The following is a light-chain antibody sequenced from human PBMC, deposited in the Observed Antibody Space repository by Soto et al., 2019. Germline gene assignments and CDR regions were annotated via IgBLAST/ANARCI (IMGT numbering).Light chain of an antibody. CDR1: QSVTSTY. Sequence: EIVSSVYPGALSLYPGERATLSCRASQSVTSTYLAWYQQKPGQPPRLLIYGASNRATGIPDRCSGSGSGTDFTLTISRVEPEDSALYYCQQYGSSPGTFGQGTKVDVK. CDR2: GAS. CDR3: QQYGSSPGT. J-gene: IGKJ1*01. V-gene: IGKV3-20*01.